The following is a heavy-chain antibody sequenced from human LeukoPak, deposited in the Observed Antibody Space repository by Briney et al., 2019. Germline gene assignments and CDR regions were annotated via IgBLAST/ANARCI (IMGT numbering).Heavy chain of an antibody. CDR2: ISYDGSNI. Sequence: GGSLRLSCAASGFTFSSYGMHWVRQAPGKGLEWVAVISYDGSNIYYADSVKGRFTISRDNSKNTLYLQMNSLRAEDTAVYYCAKGIAAAGTWSIDYWGQGTLVTVSS. V-gene: IGHV3-30*18. CDR1: GFTFSSYG. J-gene: IGHJ4*02. CDR3: AKGIAAAGTWSIDY. D-gene: IGHD6-13*01.